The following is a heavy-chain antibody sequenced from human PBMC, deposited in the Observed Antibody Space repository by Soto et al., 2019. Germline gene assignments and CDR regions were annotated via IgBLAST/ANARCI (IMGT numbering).Heavy chain of an antibody. J-gene: IGHJ4*02. CDR3: ARGGPRSSGYDPFDY. V-gene: IGHV3-66*01. CDR1: GFTVSRNF. D-gene: IGHD3-22*01. CDR2: IHSGGST. Sequence: EVQLVESGGGLVQPGGSLRLSCAASGFTVSRNFMNWVRQAPGKGLEWVSVIHSGGSTYYVDSVKGRFTISRDNSKNTLYLQMNSLRAEDTAVYYCARGGPRSSGYDPFDYWGQGTLVTVSS.